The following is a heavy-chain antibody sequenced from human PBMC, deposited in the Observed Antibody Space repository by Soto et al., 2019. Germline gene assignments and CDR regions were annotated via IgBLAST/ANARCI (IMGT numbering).Heavy chain of an antibody. J-gene: IGHJ4*02. Sequence: SETLSLTCAVYGGSFSGYYWSWIRQPPGKGLEWIGEINHSGSTNYNPSLKSRVTISVDTSKNQFSLKLSSVTAADTAVYYCARDRLDYGGNSGVDYWGQGTLVTVSS. CDR3: ARDRLDYGGNSGVDY. CDR1: GGSFSGYY. CDR2: INHSGST. D-gene: IGHD4-17*01. V-gene: IGHV4-34*01.